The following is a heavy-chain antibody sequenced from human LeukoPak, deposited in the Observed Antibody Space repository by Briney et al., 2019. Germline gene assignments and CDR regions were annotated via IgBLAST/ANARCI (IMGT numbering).Heavy chain of an antibody. D-gene: IGHD3-16*01. J-gene: IGHJ5*02. CDR2: ISWNSGSI. Sequence: GRSLRDSCAASGFTLDDYAIHWVRQAPGKGLEWVSGISWNSGSIGYADSVKGRFTISRDNAKNSLYLQMNSLRAEDTAVYYCARDRWGYFDPWGQGTLVTVSS. V-gene: IGHV3-9*01. CDR1: GFTLDDYA. CDR3: ARDRWGYFDP.